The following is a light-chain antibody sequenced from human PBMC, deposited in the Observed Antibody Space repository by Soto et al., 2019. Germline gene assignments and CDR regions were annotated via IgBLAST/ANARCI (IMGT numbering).Light chain of an antibody. J-gene: IGLJ2*01. V-gene: IGLV2-23*01. CDR1: SSDVGSYNL. CDR3: CSYAGSSTHVV. CDR2: EGS. Sequence: QSVLTQPASVSGSPGQSITISCTGTSSDVGSYNLVSWYPQQPGKAPKLMIYEGSKRPSGVSNRFSGSKSGNTASLTISGLQAEDEADYYCCSYAGSSTHVVFGGGTQLTVL.